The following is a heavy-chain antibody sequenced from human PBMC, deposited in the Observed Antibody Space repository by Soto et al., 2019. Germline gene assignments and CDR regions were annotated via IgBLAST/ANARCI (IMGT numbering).Heavy chain of an antibody. D-gene: IGHD7-27*01. J-gene: IGHJ4*02. V-gene: IGHV4-30-4*01. CDR3: ARGPSGDKVDS. CDR2: IYDGGRT. Sequence: QVQLQESGPGLVKPSQTLSLTCTVSGGSISTVDYWWSWIRQSPDMGLEWIGHIYDGGRTYNNPSPERXXTXSXXTSQSQLSLTLSSVSAADTAVYYCARGPSGDKVDSWGQGTLVTVSS. CDR1: GGSISTVDYW.